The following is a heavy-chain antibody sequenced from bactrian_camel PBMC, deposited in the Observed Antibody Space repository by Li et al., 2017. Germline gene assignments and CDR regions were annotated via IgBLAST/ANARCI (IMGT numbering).Heavy chain of an antibody. CDR2: LYSDGTNP. Sequence: HVQLVESGGGLVQPGGSLRLSCGTSGFTFNTYRIHWVRQAPGKGLEWVSSLYSDGTNPHYADSVKGRFTISRDNAKNTVYLQMNSLKPEDTAMYYCAADRRTVVAGRCPDIFGYWGQGTQVTVS. CDR3: AADRRTVVAGRCPDIFGY. V-gene: IGHV3S6*01. CDR1: GFTFNTYR. D-gene: IGHD6*01. J-gene: IGHJ6*01.